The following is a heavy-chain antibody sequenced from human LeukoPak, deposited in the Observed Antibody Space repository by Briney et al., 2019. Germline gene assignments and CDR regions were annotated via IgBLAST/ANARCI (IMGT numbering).Heavy chain of an antibody. D-gene: IGHD1-26*01. V-gene: IGHV3-23*01. Sequence: PGGSLRLSCAASGFTFDDSGMSWVRQAPGEGLEWVSAISGSGGNTYYADSVKGRFTISRDNSKNTLYLQMNSLRAEDTAVYYCAKGPYSGFSWGQGTLVTVSS. J-gene: IGHJ5*02. CDR2: ISGSGGNT. CDR1: GFTFDDSG. CDR3: AKGPYSGFS.